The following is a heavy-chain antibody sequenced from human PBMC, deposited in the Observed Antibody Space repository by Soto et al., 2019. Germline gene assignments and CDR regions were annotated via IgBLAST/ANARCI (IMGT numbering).Heavy chain of an antibody. CDR3: ARVHVMVVAGSTFDY. CDR1: GYSISSGSY. CDR2: IYHGGIT. Sequence: SETLSLTCTVPGYSISSGSYWAWIRQPPGKGPEWIASIYHGGITFYNPSLKSRITISVDTSNNQFSLKLTSVTAADTAVYYCARVHVMVVAGSTFDYWGHGTLVTVSS. V-gene: IGHV4-38-2*02. J-gene: IGHJ4*01. D-gene: IGHD6-19*01.